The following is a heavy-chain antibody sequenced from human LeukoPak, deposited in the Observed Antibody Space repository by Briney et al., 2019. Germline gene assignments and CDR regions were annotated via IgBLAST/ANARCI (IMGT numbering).Heavy chain of an antibody. CDR3: ARPYYDSSGYYYWGNAFDI. CDR1: GFTSSSYG. V-gene: IGHV3-33*01. CDR2: IWYDGSNK. J-gene: IGHJ3*02. D-gene: IGHD3-22*01. Sequence: GGSLRLSCAVSGFTSSSYGMHWVRQAPGKGLEWVAVIWYDGSNKYYADSVKGRFTISRDNSKNTLYLQMNSLRAEDTAVYYCARPYYDSSGYYYWGNAFDIWGQGTMVTVSS.